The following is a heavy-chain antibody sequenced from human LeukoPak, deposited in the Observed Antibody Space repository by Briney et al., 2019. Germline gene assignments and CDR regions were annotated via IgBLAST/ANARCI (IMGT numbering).Heavy chain of an antibody. CDR1: GGSFSGYY. D-gene: IGHD3-10*01. J-gene: IGHJ4*02. Sequence: PSETLSLTCAVYGGSFSGYYWSWIRQPPGKGLEWLGEINHSGSTNYNPSLKGRVTISVDTSKNQFSLKLSSVTAADTAVYYCARGLPNYGSGSYPDYWGQGTLVTVSS. CDR2: INHSGST. CDR3: ARGLPNYGSGSYPDY. V-gene: IGHV4-34*01.